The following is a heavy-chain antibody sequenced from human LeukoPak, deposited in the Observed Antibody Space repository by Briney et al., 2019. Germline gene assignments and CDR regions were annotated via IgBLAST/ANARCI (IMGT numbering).Heavy chain of an antibody. J-gene: IGHJ4*02. CDR2: ISGSGGST. D-gene: IGHD5-12*01. Sequence: GGSLRLPCAASGFTFSSYAMSWVRQAPGKGLEWVSAISGSGGSTYYADSVKGRFTISTDNSKNTLYLQMNSPRAEDTAVYYCAKGHSGYYFDYWGQGTLVTVSS. CDR1: GFTFSSYA. CDR3: AKGHSGYYFDY. V-gene: IGHV3-23*01.